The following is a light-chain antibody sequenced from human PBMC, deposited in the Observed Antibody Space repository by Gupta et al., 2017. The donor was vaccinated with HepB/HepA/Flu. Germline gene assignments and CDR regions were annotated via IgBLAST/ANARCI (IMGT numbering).Light chain of an antibody. J-gene: IGKJ3*01. Sequence: EIVLTQSPGTLSLSPGERATLSCRASQSVRSTFLAWYQQKPGQAPRLLIYGASSRDTGIPDRFSGSGSGTDFTLTISRREPEDFAVYYCQQYGSSPEFTFGHGTKVDIK. V-gene: IGKV3-20*01. CDR3: QQYGSSPEFT. CDR1: QSVRSTF. CDR2: GAS.